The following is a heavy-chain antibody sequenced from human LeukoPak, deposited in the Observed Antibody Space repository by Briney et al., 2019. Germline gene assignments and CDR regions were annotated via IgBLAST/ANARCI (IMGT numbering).Heavy chain of an antibody. D-gene: IGHD7-27*01. V-gene: IGHV3-7*01. CDR3: AREYLTGETFYYFDY. CDR1: GFTFSSYW. Sequence: GGSLRLSCAASGFTFSSYWMSWVRQAPGKGLEWVANIKQDGSEKYYVDSVKGRFTISRDNAKNSLYLQMNSLRAEDTAVCYCAREYLTGETFYYFDYWGQGTLVTVSS. CDR2: IKQDGSEK. J-gene: IGHJ4*02.